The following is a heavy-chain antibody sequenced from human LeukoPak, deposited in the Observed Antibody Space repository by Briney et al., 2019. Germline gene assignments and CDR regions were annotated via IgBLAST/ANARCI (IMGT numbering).Heavy chain of an antibody. D-gene: IGHD3-10*01. V-gene: IGHV1-18*01. CDR2: ISAYNGNT. CDR1: GYTFTSYG. CDR3: GRAAASGSYYNSGFDY. Sequence: ASVKVSCKASGYTFTSYGISWVRQAPGQGLEWMGWISAYNGNTNYAQKLQGRVTMTTDTSTSTAYMELRSLRSDDTAVYYCGRAAASGSYYNSGFDYWGQGTLVTVSS. J-gene: IGHJ4*02.